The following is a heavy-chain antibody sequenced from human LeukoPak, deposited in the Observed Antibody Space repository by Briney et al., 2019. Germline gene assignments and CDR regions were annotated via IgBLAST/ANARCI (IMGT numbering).Heavy chain of an antibody. CDR1: GGSFSGYY. CDR2: INYSGST. J-gene: IGHJ5*02. D-gene: IGHD3-10*01. Sequence: SETLSLTCAVYGGSFSGYYWSWIRQPPGKGLEWIGEINYSGSTNYNPSLKSRVTISVDTSKNQFSLKLSSVTAADTAVYYCAGGRITMVRGNRYNWFDPWGQGTLVTVSS. CDR3: AGGRITMVRGNRYNWFDP. V-gene: IGHV4-34*01.